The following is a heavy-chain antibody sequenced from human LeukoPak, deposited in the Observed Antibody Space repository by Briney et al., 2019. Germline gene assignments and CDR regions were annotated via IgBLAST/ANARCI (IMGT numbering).Heavy chain of an antibody. CDR2: MNPNSGNT. V-gene: IGHV1-8*01. CDR3: AREYDILTGYPRADYYYYYMDV. Sequence: ASVKVSCKASGYTFTSYDINWVRQATGQGLEWMGWMNPNSGNTGYAQKFQGRVTMTRNTSISTAYMELSSLRSEDTAVYYCAREYDILTGYPRADYYYYYMDVWGKGTTVTISS. CDR1: GYTFTSYD. J-gene: IGHJ6*03. D-gene: IGHD3-9*01.